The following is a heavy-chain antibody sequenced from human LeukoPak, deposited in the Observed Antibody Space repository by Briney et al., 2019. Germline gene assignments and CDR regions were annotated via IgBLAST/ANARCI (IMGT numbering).Heavy chain of an antibody. CDR1: GGSISSYY. D-gene: IGHD3-22*01. CDR2: IYYSGST. Sequence: PSETLSLTCTVSGGSISSYYWSWIRQPPGKGLEWIGYIYYSGSTNYNPSLKGRVTISVDTSKNQFSLKLSSATAADTAVYYCARGLYDSSGYYYYYYYGMDVWGQGTTVTVSS. J-gene: IGHJ6*02. CDR3: ARGLYDSSGYYYYYYYGMDV. V-gene: IGHV4-59*01.